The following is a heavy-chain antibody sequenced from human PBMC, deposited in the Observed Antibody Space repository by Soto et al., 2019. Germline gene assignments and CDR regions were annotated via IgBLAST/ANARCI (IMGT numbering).Heavy chain of an antibody. V-gene: IGHV3-33*01. D-gene: IGHD3-22*01. Sequence: GSLRLSCAASGFTFSSYGMHWVRQAPGKGLEWVAVIWYDGSNKYYADSVKGRFTISRDNSKNTLYLQMNSLRAEDTAVYYCARVGSSGYRLPGPFDYWGQGTLVTVSS. CDR2: IWYDGSNK. CDR1: GFTFSSYG. J-gene: IGHJ4*02. CDR3: ARVGSSGYRLPGPFDY.